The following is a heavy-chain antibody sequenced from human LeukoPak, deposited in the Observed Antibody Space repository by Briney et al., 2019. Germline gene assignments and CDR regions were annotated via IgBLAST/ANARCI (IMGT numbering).Heavy chain of an antibody. J-gene: IGHJ6*04. CDR2: ISSSGSTI. V-gene: IGHV3-48*03. CDR3: ARVISSSLYYYYGMDV. CDR1: GFTFSSYE. D-gene: IGHD6-13*01. Sequence: GGSLRLSCAASGFTFSSYEMNWVRQAPGKGLEWVSYISSSGSTIYYADSVKGRFTISRDNAKNSLYLQMNSLRAEDTAVYYCARVISSSLYYYYGMDVWGKGTTVTVSP.